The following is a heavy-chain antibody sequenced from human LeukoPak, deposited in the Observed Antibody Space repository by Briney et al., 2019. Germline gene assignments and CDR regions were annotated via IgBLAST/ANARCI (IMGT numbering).Heavy chain of an antibody. J-gene: IGHJ5*02. CDR2: IYYSGTT. CDR1: GYSISSSNW. CDR3: ARTDRQWSSVDP. Sequence: PSDTLSLTCAVSGYSISSSNWWGWIRQPPGKGLEWIGYIYYSGTTYYNPSLKSRVTMSVDTSKNQFSLKLGSVSAVDTAVYYCARTDRQWSSVDPWGQGTLVTVSS. D-gene: IGHD6-19*01. V-gene: IGHV4-28*01.